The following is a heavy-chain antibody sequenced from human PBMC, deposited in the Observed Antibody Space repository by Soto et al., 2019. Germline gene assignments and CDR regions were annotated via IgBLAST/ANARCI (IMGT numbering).Heavy chain of an antibody. CDR2: IIPIFGTA. Sequence: GASVKVSCKASGGTFSSYAISWVRQAPGQRLEWMGGIIPIFGTANYAQKFQGRVTITADESTSTAYMELSSLRSEDTAVYYCARSSDDFWSGYYLPNYYYYYGMDVWGQGTTVTVSS. V-gene: IGHV1-69*13. D-gene: IGHD3-3*01. CDR1: GGTFSSYA. CDR3: ARSSDDFWSGYYLPNYYYYYGMDV. J-gene: IGHJ6*02.